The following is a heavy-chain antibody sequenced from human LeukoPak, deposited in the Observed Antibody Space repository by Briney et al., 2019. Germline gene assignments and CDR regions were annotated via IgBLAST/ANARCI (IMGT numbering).Heavy chain of an antibody. CDR3: ARGPTTVTSAFDS. J-gene: IGHJ4*02. V-gene: IGHV3-7*03. CDR1: GFTFSSYW. D-gene: IGHD4-17*01. CDR2: IKQDGSEK. Sequence: GGPLRLSCAASGFTFSSYWMSWVRQAPGKGLEGVANIKQDGSEKYYVDSVKGRFTISRDNAKNALYLQINSLRAEDTAVYYCARGPTTVTSAFDSWGQGTLVTVSS.